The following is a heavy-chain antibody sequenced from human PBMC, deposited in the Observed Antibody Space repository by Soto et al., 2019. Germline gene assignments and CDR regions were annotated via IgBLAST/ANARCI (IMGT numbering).Heavy chain of an antibody. CDR3: ANTMVRGVQVHYFDY. D-gene: IGHD3-10*01. CDR2: ISGYNGST. J-gene: IGHJ4*02. V-gene: IGHV1-18*01. Sequence: QVQLVQSGAEVKKPAASVKVSCKASGYTFTTYDISWVRQAPGQGLEWMGWISGYNGSTNYAQKLRGRVTMTTDTSTSTAYMELRSLRSDDTAVYYCANTMVRGVQVHYFDYWGQGTLVTVSS. CDR1: GYTFTTYD.